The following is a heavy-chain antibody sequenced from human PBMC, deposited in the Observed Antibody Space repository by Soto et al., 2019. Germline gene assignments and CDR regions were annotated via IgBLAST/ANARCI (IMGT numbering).Heavy chain of an antibody. V-gene: IGHV1-69*01. CDR1: GGTFSSYA. D-gene: IGHD3-3*01. Sequence: QVQLVQSGAEVKKPGSSVKVSCKASGGTFSSYAISWVRQAPGQGLDWMGGVIPIFGTANYAQKFQGRVAITADESTSTAYMELSRLRSEDTAVYYCARCNDFWSGYQNWFDPWGQGTLVTVSS. CDR2: VIPIFGTA. CDR3: ARCNDFWSGYQNWFDP. J-gene: IGHJ5*02.